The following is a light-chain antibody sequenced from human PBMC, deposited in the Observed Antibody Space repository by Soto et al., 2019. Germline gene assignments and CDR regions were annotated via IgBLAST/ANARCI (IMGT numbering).Light chain of an antibody. CDR2: DAS. CDR3: LQDYSYPLT. CDR1: QTVRNF. V-gene: IGKV3-11*01. Sequence: FRHCPATGSVSPGANATPSCRASQTVRNFLLWFQQKPGQAPRLLIHDASNRAAGVPSRFSGSGSGTDFTLTISSLQPEDFATYYCLQDYSYPLTVGGGTKVDI. J-gene: IGKJ4*01.